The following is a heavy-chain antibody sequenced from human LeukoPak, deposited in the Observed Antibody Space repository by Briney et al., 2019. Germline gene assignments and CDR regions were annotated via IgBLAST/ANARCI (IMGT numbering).Heavy chain of an antibody. CDR2: MNPNSGNT. J-gene: IGHJ6*02. Sequence: ASVKVSCKDSVYTFTTYDINWVGQATGQGLEWMGWMNPNSGNTGYAQKFQGRVTMTRNTSISTAYMELSSLRSEDTAVYYCARALMVRGVIIYYYYGMDVWGQGTTVTVSS. V-gene: IGHV1-8*01. CDR3: ARALMVRGVIIYYYYGMDV. CDR1: VYTFTTYD. D-gene: IGHD3-10*01.